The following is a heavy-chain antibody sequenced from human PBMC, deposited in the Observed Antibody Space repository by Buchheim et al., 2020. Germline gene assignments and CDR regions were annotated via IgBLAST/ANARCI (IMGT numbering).Heavy chain of an antibody. Sequence: QVQLVESGGGLVKPGGSLRLSCAASGFTFSDYYMSWIRQAPGRGLEWVSSIIGSGSTIYYADSVRAGSTISRDNAKTSLYLQMNSLRAEDTAVYYCARDRRGQQLVLSDYWGQGTL. CDR3: ARDRRGQQLVLSDY. CDR1: GFTFSDYY. J-gene: IGHJ4*02. CDR2: IIGSGSTI. D-gene: IGHD6-13*01. V-gene: IGHV3-11*01.